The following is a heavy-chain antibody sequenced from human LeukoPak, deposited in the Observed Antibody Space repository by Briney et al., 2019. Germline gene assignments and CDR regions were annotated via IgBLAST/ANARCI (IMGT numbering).Heavy chain of an antibody. Sequence: PSETLSLTCAVYGGSYSGYYWSWIRQPPGKGLEWIGEINHSGSTNYNPSLKSRVTTSVDTSKNQFSLKLSSVTAADTAVYYCAREAVAGFHYYYMDVWGKGTTVTISS. CDR3: AREAVAGFHYYYMDV. J-gene: IGHJ6*03. V-gene: IGHV4-34*01. CDR1: GGSYSGYY. D-gene: IGHD6-19*01. CDR2: INHSGST.